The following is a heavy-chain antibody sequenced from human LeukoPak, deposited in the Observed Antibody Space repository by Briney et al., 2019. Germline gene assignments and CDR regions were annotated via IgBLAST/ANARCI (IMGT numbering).Heavy chain of an antibody. CDR2: IRSKANSYAT. J-gene: IGHJ4*02. V-gene: IGHV3-73*01. Sequence: GGTLRLSCAASGFTFSGSAMHWVRQASGKGLEWVGRIRSKANSYATAYAASVKGRFTISRDDSKNTAYLQMNSLKTEDTAVYYCTPLWEFDYWGQGTLVTVSS. CDR3: TPLWEFDY. CDR1: GFTFSGSA. D-gene: IGHD1-26*01.